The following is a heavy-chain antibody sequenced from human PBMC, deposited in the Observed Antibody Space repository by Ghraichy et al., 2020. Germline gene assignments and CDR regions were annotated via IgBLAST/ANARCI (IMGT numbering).Heavy chain of an antibody. CDR2: INDSGSI. CDR1: GGSFSDYD. Sequence: SETLSLTCAVYGGSFSDYDWTLIRQPPGQGLEWIGEINDSGSIDYNASLKSRVSLSLDTSKNQFSLKLSSVTAADTAVYFCARLVFSNNWTPVHWFDPWGKGTLVIVSS. J-gene: IGHJ5*02. CDR3: ARLVFSNNWTPVHWFDP. D-gene: IGHD1-1*01. V-gene: IGHV4-34*01.